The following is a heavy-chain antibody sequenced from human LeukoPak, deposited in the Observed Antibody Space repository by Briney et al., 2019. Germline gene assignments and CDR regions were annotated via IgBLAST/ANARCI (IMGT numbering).Heavy chain of an antibody. CDR3: AKRAVTTAAYLWFDP. V-gene: IGHV4-39*01. CDR2: IYYSGST. D-gene: IGHD2-2*01. J-gene: IGHJ5*02. CDR1: GGSISRSSYY. Sequence: SETLSLTCTVSGGSISRSSYYWVWIRQPPGKGLEWIGNIYYSGSTYYNPSLQSRVTISIDTSKNQFSLKLSSVTAADTAVYYCAKRAVTTAAYLWFDPWGQGTLVTVSS.